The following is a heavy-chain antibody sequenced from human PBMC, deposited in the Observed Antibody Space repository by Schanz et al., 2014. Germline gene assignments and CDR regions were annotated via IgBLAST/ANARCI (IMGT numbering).Heavy chain of an antibody. V-gene: IGHV3-48*01. CDR3: ARVALPGYSSPRDAFDI. Sequence: EVHLVESGGGLVQPGGSLRLSCAASGFTFSGYSMNWVRQAPGKGLEWISYITGTGTVMYADSVKGRFTISRDNGKNSLYLQMNGLRAEDTAVYYCARVALPGYSSPRDAFDIWGQGTMVTVSS. CDR1: GFTFSGYS. CDR2: ITGTGTV. D-gene: IGHD5-18*01. J-gene: IGHJ3*02.